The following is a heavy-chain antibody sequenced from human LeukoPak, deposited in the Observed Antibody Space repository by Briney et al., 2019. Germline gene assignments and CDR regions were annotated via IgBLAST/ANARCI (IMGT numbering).Heavy chain of an antibody. D-gene: IGHD2-2*01. CDR2: ISGSGGST. J-gene: IGHJ6*02. CDR1: GFTFSSYA. CDR3: AKYGDCSSTSCYIQYYYYYGMDV. Sequence: PGGSLRLSCAASGFTFSSYAMSWVRQAPGKGLEWVSAISGSGGSTYYADSVKGRFTISRDNSKNALYLQMNSLRAEDTAVYYRAKYGDCSSTSCYIQYYYYYGMDVWGQGTTVTVSS. V-gene: IGHV3-23*01.